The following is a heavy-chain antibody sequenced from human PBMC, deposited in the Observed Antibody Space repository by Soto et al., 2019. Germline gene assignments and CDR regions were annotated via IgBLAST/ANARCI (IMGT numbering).Heavy chain of an antibody. J-gene: IGHJ4*02. CDR3: AKARFRDSSMFLLDY. CDR2: ISGSGGST. V-gene: IGHV3-23*01. Sequence: GGSLRLSCAASGFTFSSYAMSWVRQAPGKGLEWVSAISGSGGSTYYADSVKGRFTISRDNSKNTLYLQMNSLRAEDTAVYYCAKARFRDSSMFLLDYWGQGTLVTVSS. D-gene: IGHD6-19*01. CDR1: GFTFSSYA.